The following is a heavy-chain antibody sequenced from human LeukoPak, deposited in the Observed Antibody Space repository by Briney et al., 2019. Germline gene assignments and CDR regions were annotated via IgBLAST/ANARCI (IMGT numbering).Heavy chain of an antibody. J-gene: IGHJ5*02. V-gene: IGHV1-18*01. CDR3: ARDTRRQWLAGNWFDP. Sequence: ASVKVSCKASGYTFTSYGISWVRQAPGQGLEWMGWISAYKGNTNYAQKLQGRVTMTPDTPTSTAYMELRSLRSDATAVYYCARDTRRQWLAGNWFDPWGQGTLVTVSS. D-gene: IGHD6-19*01. CDR2: ISAYKGNT. CDR1: GYTFTSYG.